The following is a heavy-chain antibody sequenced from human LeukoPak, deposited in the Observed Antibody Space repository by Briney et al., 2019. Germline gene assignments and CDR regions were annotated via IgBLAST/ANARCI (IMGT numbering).Heavy chain of an antibody. Sequence: KSSETLSLTCTVSGGSISSGSYYWSWIRQPAGKGLEWIGRIYTSGSTNYNPSLKSRVTISVDTSKNQFSLKLSSVTAADTAVYYCAKQGELAFDIWGQGTMVTVSS. CDR2: IYTSGST. J-gene: IGHJ3*02. CDR3: AKQGELAFDI. CDR1: GGSISSGSYY. V-gene: IGHV4-61*02. D-gene: IGHD3-16*01.